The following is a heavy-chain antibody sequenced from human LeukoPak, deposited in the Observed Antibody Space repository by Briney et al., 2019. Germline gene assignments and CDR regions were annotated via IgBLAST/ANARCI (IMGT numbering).Heavy chain of an antibody. D-gene: IGHD3-3*01. CDR2: ITSSGSTK. CDR1: GFSFSTYG. J-gene: IGHJ6*02. V-gene: IGHV3-48*04. Sequence: GGSLRLSCAASGFSFSTYGMHWVRQAPGKGLEWISYITSSGSTKYYADSVKGRFTISRDNARNSLSLQMNSLRAGDTALYYCARSLYSSRSEWFYYNGLDVWGQGTTVTVSS. CDR3: ARSLYSSRSEWFYYNGLDV.